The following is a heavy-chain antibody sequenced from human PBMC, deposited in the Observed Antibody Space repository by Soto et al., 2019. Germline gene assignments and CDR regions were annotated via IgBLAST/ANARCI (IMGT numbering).Heavy chain of an antibody. V-gene: IGHV4-34*01. Sequence: QVQLQQWGAGLLKPSETLSLTCAVYGGFFSGYYWSWIRQPPGKGLEWIGEINHSGSTNYNPSLKSRVTISVDTSKNQFSLKLSSVTAADTAVYYCARGEGSSSSYYYYYGMDVWGQGTTVTVSS. CDR1: GGFFSGYY. J-gene: IGHJ6*02. CDR3: ARGEGSSSSYYYYYGMDV. CDR2: INHSGST. D-gene: IGHD6-6*01.